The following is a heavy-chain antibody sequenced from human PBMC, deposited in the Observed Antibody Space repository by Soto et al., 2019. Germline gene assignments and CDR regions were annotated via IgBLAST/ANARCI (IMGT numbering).Heavy chain of an antibody. Sequence: SVKVSCKASGGTFSSYTISWVRQAPGQGLEWMGRIIPILGIANYAQKFQGRVTITADKSTSTAYMELSSLRSEDTAVYYCARDRASEYDILTGYYSTWFDPRGQGTPVTVSS. CDR1: GGTFSSYT. CDR2: IIPILGIA. D-gene: IGHD3-9*01. V-gene: IGHV1-69*04. CDR3: ARDRASEYDILTGYYSTWFDP. J-gene: IGHJ5*02.